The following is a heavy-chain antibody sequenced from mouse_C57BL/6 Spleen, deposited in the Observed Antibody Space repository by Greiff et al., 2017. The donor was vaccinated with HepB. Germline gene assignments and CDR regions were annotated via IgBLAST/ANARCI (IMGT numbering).Heavy chain of an antibody. Sequence: DVQLVESEGGLVQPGSSMKLSCTASGFTFSDYYMAWVRQVPEKGLEWVANINYDGSSTYYLDSLKSRFIISRDNAKNILYLQMSSLKSEDTATYYCARGYYGNYYYAMDYWGQGTSVTVSS. CDR1: GFTFSDYY. V-gene: IGHV5-16*01. J-gene: IGHJ4*01. D-gene: IGHD2-1*01. CDR2: INYDGSST. CDR3: ARGYYGNYYYAMDY.